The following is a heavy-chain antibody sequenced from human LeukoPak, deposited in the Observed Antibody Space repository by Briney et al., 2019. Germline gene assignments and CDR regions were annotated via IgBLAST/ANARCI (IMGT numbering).Heavy chain of an antibody. CDR1: GGSISNTNW. CDR3: SRENGAFSPFGH. D-gene: IGHD2-8*01. Sequence: SGTLSLTYGVSGGSISNTNWWSWVRQPPGQGLEWIGEISLTGLTHYNPSLESRVTVSLGKSKNQLSLNLTSVTAADTAVYYCSRENGAFSPFGHWGQGILVTV. J-gene: IGHJ4*02. CDR2: ISLTGLT. V-gene: IGHV4-4*02.